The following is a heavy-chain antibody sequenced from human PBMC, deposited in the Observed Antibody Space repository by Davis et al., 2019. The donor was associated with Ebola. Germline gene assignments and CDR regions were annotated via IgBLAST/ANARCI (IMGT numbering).Heavy chain of an antibody. CDR2: VYYSGST. D-gene: IGHD6-6*01. J-gene: IGHJ6*04. V-gene: IGHV4-39*01. CDR3: ARGSGSSSTAQPYYYYGMDV. CDR1: GGSISSSSYY. Sequence: PSETLSLTCTVSGGSISSSSYYWGWIRQPPGKGLEWIGSVYYSGSTYYNPSLKSRVTMSVDTSKNQFSLKLSSVTAADTAVYYCARGSGSSSTAQPYYYYGMDVWGKGTTVTVSS.